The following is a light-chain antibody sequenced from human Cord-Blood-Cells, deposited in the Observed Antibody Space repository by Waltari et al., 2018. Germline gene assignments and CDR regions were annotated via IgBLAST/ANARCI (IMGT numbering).Light chain of an antibody. CDR1: QDIRNY. CDR2: DAS. J-gene: IGKJ4*01. CDR3: QQYDNLPLT. Sequence: DIQMTQSPSSLSASVGDRVTITCQASQDIRNYLNWYQQEPGKAPKLLIYDASNLETGVPSRFSGSGSGTDFTFTISSLQPEDIATYYCQQYDNLPLTFGGGTKVEIK. V-gene: IGKV1-33*01.